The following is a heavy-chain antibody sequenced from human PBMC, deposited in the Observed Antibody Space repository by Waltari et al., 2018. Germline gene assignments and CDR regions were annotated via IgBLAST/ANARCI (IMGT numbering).Heavy chain of an antibody. CDR2: IIPIFGKG. D-gene: IGHD6-13*01. J-gene: IGHJ3*02. V-gene: IGHV1-69*01. Sequence: QVQLVQSGAEVKKPGSSVKVSCKASGGTFSSYAISWVRQAPGQGLEWMGGIIPIFGKGNYEQKFKGRVTITADESTSTAYMELSSLRSEETAVYYCARVAAAERAFDIWGQGTMVTVSS. CDR1: GGTFSSYA. CDR3: ARVAAAERAFDI.